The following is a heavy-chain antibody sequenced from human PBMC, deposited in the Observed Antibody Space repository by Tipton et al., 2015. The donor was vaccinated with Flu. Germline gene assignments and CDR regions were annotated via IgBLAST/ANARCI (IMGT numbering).Heavy chain of an antibody. CDR3: ARLSFYDVDLKNFYFDY. J-gene: IGHJ4*02. V-gene: IGHV4-39*01. Sequence: TLSLTCTVSSGSIRSTNYFCAWIRQPPGKRLELIGSIYPSGTTYYNPSLKSRVTISVDTSKNQFSLKLTSVTAADTATYYCARLSFYDVDLKNFYFDYWGQGALVTVSS. CDR2: IYPSGTT. D-gene: IGHD3-10*02. CDR1: SGSIRSTNYF.